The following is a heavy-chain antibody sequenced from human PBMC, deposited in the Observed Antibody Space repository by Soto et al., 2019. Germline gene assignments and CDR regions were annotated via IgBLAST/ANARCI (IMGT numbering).Heavy chain of an antibody. V-gene: IGHV3-48*01. CDR1: GFRFSSYS. CDR2: ITGSSTI. Sequence: PGGSLRLSCAASGFRFSSYSMNWVRQAPGKGLEWVSSITGSSTIYYADSVKGRFTTSRDNAKNSLYLQMNSLRAEDTAVYYCAILAGTDAFDIWGQGTMVTVSS. D-gene: IGHD6-13*01. J-gene: IGHJ3*02. CDR3: AILAGTDAFDI.